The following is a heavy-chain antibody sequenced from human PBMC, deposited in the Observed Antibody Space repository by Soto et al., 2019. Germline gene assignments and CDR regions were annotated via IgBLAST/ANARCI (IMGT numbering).Heavy chain of an antibody. CDR1: EFTFSDYY. D-gene: IGHD4-17*01. CDR3: ARGLAYGDYGWLDP. CDR2: ISNSGSTI. V-gene: IGHV3-11*01. Sequence: GGSLRLSCAASEFTFSDYYMTWIRQAPGKGLEWVSYISNSGSTIYYAYSVKGRFTISRDNAKNSLYLQMNSLRAEDTAVYYCARGLAYGDYGWLDPWGQGTLVTVSS. J-gene: IGHJ5*02.